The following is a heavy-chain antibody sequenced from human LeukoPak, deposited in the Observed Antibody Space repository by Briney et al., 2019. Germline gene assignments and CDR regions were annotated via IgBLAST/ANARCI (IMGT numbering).Heavy chain of an antibody. Sequence: GGSLRLSCAASGFTFSSYAMSWVRQAPGKGLEWVSAISGSGGSTYYADSVKGRFTISRDNSKNTLYLQMNSLRAEDTAVCYCAKIRQRWLQLGAFDIWGQGTMVTVSS. V-gene: IGHV3-23*01. J-gene: IGHJ3*02. CDR3: AKIRQRWLQLGAFDI. CDR2: ISGSGGST. D-gene: IGHD5-24*01. CDR1: GFTFSSYA.